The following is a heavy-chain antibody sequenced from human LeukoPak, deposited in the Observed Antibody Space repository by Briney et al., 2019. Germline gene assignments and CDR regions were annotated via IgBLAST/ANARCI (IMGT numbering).Heavy chain of an antibody. CDR1: GGSFSGYY. J-gene: IGHJ4*02. V-gene: IGHV4-59*08. D-gene: IGHD3-22*01. CDR2: IYYSGST. CDR3: ASHYYDSSGYYFAWDF. Sequence: SETLSLTCAVYGGSFSGYYWSWIRQPPGRGLEWIGYIYYSGSTNYNPSLKSRVTISVDTSKNQFSLKLSSVTAADTAVYYCASHYYDSSGYYFAWDFWGQGTLVTVSS.